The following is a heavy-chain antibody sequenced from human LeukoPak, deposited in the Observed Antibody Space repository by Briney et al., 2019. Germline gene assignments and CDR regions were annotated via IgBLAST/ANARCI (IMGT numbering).Heavy chain of an antibody. CDR2: IKQDGSEK. CDR3: ARVRDDWGFYYMDV. Sequence: GGSLRLSCAASGFTFSSYWMSWVRQAPGKGLEWVANIKQDGSEKYYVDSVKGRFTISRDNAKNSLYLQMNSLRAEDTAVYYCARVRDDWGFYYMDVWGKGTTATVSS. CDR1: GFTFSSYW. D-gene: IGHD3-9*01. V-gene: IGHV3-7*04. J-gene: IGHJ6*03.